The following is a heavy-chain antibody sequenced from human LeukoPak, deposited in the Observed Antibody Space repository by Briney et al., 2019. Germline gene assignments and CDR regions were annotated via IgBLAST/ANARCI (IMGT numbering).Heavy chain of an antibody. CDR2: INYRGST. Sequence: PSETLSLTCTVSGGSISSSSYYWGWIRPPPGKGLEWTGSINYRGSTYYNTSLNSRVTNTVDTSKNQLPLKLSSETAADTAVYYCARDLLQGLVPALGWFDPWGQGTLVTVSS. D-gene: IGHD6-19*01. J-gene: IGHJ5*02. CDR1: GGSISSSSYY. CDR3: ARDLLQGLVPALGWFDP. V-gene: IGHV4-39*06.